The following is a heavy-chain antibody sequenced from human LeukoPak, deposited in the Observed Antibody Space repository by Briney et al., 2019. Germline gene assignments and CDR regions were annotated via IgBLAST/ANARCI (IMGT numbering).Heavy chain of an antibody. Sequence: GESLKISCEGSGYIFSSYWLAWVRQMPGKGLEWMGIVYPGDSDIRYSPSFQGLVTISADTSINTAYLQLSSLEASDTAMYFCARLNHYDTSGYYSSEYFQYWGQGTLVTVSS. CDR1: GYIFSSYW. D-gene: IGHD3-22*01. CDR3: ARLNHYDTSGYYSSEYFQY. V-gene: IGHV5-51*01. J-gene: IGHJ1*01. CDR2: VYPGDSDI.